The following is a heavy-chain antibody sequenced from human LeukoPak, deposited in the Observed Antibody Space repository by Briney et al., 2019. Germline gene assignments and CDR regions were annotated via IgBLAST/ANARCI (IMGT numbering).Heavy chain of an antibody. Sequence: ASVKVSCKASGYTFTGYYMHWVRQAPGQGLEWMGWINPNSGGTNYAQKFQGRVTMTRDTSISTAYMELSRLRSDDTAVYYCARGRSIGITMVRGVEIIDYWGQGTLVTVSS. J-gene: IGHJ4*02. CDR1: GYTFTGYY. D-gene: IGHD3-10*01. CDR2: INPNSGGT. V-gene: IGHV1-2*02. CDR3: ARGRSIGITMVRGVEIIDY.